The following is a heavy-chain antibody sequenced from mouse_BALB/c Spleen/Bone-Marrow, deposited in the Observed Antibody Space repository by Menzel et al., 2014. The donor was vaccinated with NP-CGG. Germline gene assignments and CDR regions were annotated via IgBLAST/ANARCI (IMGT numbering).Heavy chain of an antibody. Sequence: QVQLKQSGAELARPGASVKMSCKASGYTFASYTMHWVKQRPGQGLEWIGYINPSSGYTNYNQKFKDKATLTADKSSSTAYMQLSSLTSEDSAVYYCARSLRWYFDVWGAGTTVTVSS. J-gene: IGHJ1*01. D-gene: IGHD1-1*01. CDR2: INPSSGYT. CDR1: GYTFASYT. CDR3: ARSLRWYFDV. V-gene: IGHV1-4*01.